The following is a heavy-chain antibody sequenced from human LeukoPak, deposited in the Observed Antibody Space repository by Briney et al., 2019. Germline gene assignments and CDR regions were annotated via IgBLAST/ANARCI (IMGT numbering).Heavy chain of an antibody. CDR3: ARGSASSSGWHDAFDI. CDR1: GFTVSSNY. J-gene: IGHJ3*02. V-gene: IGHV3-66*01. D-gene: IGHD6-19*01. Sequence: GGSLRLSCAASGFTVSSNYMNWVRQAPGKGLEWVSIIYNGGSTHYADSVKGRFTISRDNSKNTVYLQMNSLRVEDTAVYYCARGSASSSGWHDAFDIWGQGTMVTVSS. CDR2: IYNGGST.